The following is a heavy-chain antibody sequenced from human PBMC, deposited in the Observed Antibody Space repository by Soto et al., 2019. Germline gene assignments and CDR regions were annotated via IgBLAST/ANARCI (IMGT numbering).Heavy chain of an antibody. V-gene: IGHV3-23*01. D-gene: IGHD5-18*01. CDR2: ISGSGGST. Sequence: GGSLRLSCAASGFTFSSYAMSWVRQAPGKGLEWVSAISGSGGSTYYADSVKGRFTISRDNSKNTLYLQMNSLRAEDTAVYYCAKDGRGRGYSYGYLDYWGQGTLVTVSS. J-gene: IGHJ4*02. CDR1: GFTFSSYA. CDR3: AKDGRGRGYSYGYLDY.